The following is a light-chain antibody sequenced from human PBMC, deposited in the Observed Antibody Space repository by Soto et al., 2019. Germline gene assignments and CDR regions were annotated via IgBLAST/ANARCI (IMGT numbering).Light chain of an antibody. CDR3: RQYGTSAIT. CDR2: AAS. J-gene: IGKJ5*01. CDR1: QSVDSSY. Sequence: PGERATLSCRASQSVDSSYLAWYQQKPGQAPRLLIYAASSRATGIPDRFSGDGSGTDFTLTISRLEPEDFAVYYCRQYGTSAITFGQGTRLEIK. V-gene: IGKV3-20*01.